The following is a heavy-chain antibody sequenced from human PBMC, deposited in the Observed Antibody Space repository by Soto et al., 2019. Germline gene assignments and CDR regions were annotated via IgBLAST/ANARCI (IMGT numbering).Heavy chain of an antibody. J-gene: IGHJ4*02. CDR1: GFIFSDYA. V-gene: IGHV3-30*03. Sequence: GGSLRLSCGASGFIFSDYAMYWVRQAPGTGLDYVASISHVGSSTYYVDSVKGRFTISRDSSKKTLYLQMDGLRDEDTAVFYCSRMLSVGSGKGAPDDWGQGTLVTVSS. D-gene: IGHD1-26*01. CDR3: SRMLSVGSGKGAPDD. CDR2: ISHVGSST.